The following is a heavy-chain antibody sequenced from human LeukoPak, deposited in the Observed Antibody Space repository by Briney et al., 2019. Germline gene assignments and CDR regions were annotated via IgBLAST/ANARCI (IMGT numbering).Heavy chain of an antibody. D-gene: IGHD3-22*01. J-gene: IGHJ6*02. CDR1: GFTFDDYA. Sequence: GGSLRLSCAASGFTFDDYAMHWVRQAPGKGLEWVSGISWNSGSIGYADSVKGRFTISRDNSKNTLYLQMNSLRAEDTAVYYCAKAKYYDSSGYQDYYYYGMDVWGQGTTVTVSS. CDR3: AKAKYYDSSGYQDYYYYGMDV. CDR2: ISWNSGSI. V-gene: IGHV3-9*01.